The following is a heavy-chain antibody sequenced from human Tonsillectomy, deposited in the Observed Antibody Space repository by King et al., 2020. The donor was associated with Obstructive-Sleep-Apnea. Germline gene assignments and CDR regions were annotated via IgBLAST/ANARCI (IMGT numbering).Heavy chain of an antibody. CDR2: IVSNGGGT. Sequence: VQLVESGGGLVQPGGSRRLPCSASGFTFRSFAMNWVGQAPGKGLEYVSAIVSNGGGTYNADSVKGRFTISRDNSKNTLYVQMSSLRAEDTAVYYCVKASGGVLRFLEWLDSFDYWGQGTLVTVSS. J-gene: IGHJ4*02. CDR1: GFTFRSFA. CDR3: VKASGGVLRFLEWLDSFDY. V-gene: IGHV3-64*05. D-gene: IGHD3-3*01.